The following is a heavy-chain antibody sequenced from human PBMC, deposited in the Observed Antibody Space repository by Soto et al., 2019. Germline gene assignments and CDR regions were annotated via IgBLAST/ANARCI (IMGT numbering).Heavy chain of an antibody. CDR3: ARSASAYTPLFDY. Sequence: QVQLLESGPRLVKPSETLSLTCSVSGGSISTNYWSWIRQTAGKGLEWIGRIHINGNIKYNPSLQSRVTMSVDSAKDQFSLGLSSVTAADTAVYYGARSASAYTPLFDYWGQGALVTVSS. V-gene: IGHV4-4*07. CDR2: IHINGNI. J-gene: IGHJ4*02. D-gene: IGHD3-16*01. CDR1: GGSISTNY.